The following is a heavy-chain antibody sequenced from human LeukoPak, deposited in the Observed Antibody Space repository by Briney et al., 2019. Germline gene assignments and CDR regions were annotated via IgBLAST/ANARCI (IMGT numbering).Heavy chain of an antibody. CDR3: ARRLTQYDCFDP. Sequence: SQTLSLTCAISGDSVSSNSVTWNWIRQSPSRGLEWLGRTYYRSTWYNDYAVSVRGRITVNPDTSKNQFSLHPNSVTPEDTAVYYCARRLTQYDCFDPWGQGILVTVSS. J-gene: IGHJ5*02. CDR2: TYYRSTWYN. CDR1: GDSVSSNSVT. V-gene: IGHV6-1*01. D-gene: IGHD2-2*01.